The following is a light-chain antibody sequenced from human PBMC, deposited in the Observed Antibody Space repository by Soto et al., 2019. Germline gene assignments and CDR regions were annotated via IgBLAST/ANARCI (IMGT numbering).Light chain of an antibody. CDR2: DDR. CDR1: NIRSKS. J-gene: IGLJ1*01. V-gene: IGLV3-21*02. Sequence: SYDLTQPPSVSVAPGQTARITCGGHNIRSKSEHWYQQKPGQAPVLVVYDDRERPSGIPERFSGSNSGNTATLAVSRVEAGDEAEYYCQVWDSSSDHFVFGTGPKVNVL. CDR3: QVWDSSSDHFV.